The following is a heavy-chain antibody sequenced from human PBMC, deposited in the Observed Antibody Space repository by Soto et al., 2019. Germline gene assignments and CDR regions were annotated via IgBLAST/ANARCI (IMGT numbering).Heavy chain of an antibody. CDR3: ARAKRNRLGIVGATTWFDP. Sequence: QVQLQESGPGLVKPSETLSLTCTVSGGSISSYYWSWIRQPPGKGLEWIGYINYSGSTNYNPSLKSRVTISVATSKHQFSLKLSSVTAADTAVYYCARAKRNRLGIVGATTWFDPWGQGTLVTVSS. D-gene: IGHD1-26*01. V-gene: IGHV4-59*01. J-gene: IGHJ5*02. CDR2: INYSGST. CDR1: GGSISSYY.